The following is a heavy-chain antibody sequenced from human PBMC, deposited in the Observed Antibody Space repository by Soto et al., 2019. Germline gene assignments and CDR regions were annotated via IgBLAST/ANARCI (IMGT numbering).Heavy chain of an antibody. D-gene: IGHD3-10*01. J-gene: IGHJ4*02. CDR3: ASGYYYGSGTYYKGLGY. CDR2: ISSSGTTI. CDR1: GFTFNSYE. Sequence: PGGSLRLSCAASGFTFNSYEMNWVRQAPGKGLECISYISSSGTTIYYADSVKGRFTISRDNAKNSLYLQMNSLRAEDTAVYYCASGYYYGSGTYYKGLGYWGQGTLVTVSS. V-gene: IGHV3-48*03.